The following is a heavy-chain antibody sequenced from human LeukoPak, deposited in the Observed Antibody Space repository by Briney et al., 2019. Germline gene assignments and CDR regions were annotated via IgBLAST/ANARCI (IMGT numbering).Heavy chain of an antibody. Sequence: XYSMNWVRQAPXKXLEWVSHITASGTAMFYADSVKGRFTISRDNAKNSLYLQMNSLRDEDTAVYYCASSGSYRFDYWGQGTLVTVSS. CDR1: XYS. D-gene: IGHD1-26*01. J-gene: IGHJ4*02. CDR2: ITASGTAM. CDR3: ASSGSYRFDY. V-gene: IGHV3-48*02.